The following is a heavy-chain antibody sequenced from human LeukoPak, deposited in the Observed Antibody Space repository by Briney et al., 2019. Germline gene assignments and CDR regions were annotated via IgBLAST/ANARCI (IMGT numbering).Heavy chain of an antibody. D-gene: IGHD1/OR15-1a*01. CDR2: IYSGGTT. V-gene: IGHV3-53*01. CDR3: ARDGYGNNYMDV. CDR1: GFSVSSNF. J-gene: IGHJ6*03. Sequence: PGGSLRLSCAASGFSVSSNFMSWVRQAPGNGLEWVSVIYSGGTTYYADSVKGRFTISRDNSKNTLSLQMNNLRAEDTAVYYCARDGYGNNYMDVWGKGTTVTVSS.